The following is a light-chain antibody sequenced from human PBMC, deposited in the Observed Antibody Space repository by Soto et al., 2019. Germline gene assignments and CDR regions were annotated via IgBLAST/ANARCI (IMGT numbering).Light chain of an antibody. Sequence: QSVLTQPPSASGTPGQRVTISCSGSSSNIGSNYVYWYQQLPGTAPKLLIYRNNQRPSGVPDRFSGSKSGTSASLAISALRSEDEADYYCAAWDDSLSGPWVFGGGTKLTVL. CDR1: SSNIGSNY. J-gene: IGLJ3*02. V-gene: IGLV1-47*01. CDR2: RNN. CDR3: AAWDDSLSGPWV.